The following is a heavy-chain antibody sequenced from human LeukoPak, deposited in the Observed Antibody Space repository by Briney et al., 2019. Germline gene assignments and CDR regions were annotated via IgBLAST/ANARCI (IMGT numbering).Heavy chain of an antibody. D-gene: IGHD3-16*01. J-gene: IGHJ4*02. Sequence: GGSLRLSCAASGFTVSSNYMSWVRQAPGKGLEWVSVIYSGGSTYYADSVKGRFTISRDNSKNTLYLQMGSLRAEDMAVYYCARGEIMITFGGDKYFDYWGQGTLVTVSS. CDR3: ARGEIMITFGGDKYFDY. V-gene: IGHV3-66*01. CDR2: IYSGGST. CDR1: GFTVSSNY.